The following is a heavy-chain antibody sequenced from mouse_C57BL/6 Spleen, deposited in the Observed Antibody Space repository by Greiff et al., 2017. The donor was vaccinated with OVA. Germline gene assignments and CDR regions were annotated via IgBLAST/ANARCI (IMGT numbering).Heavy chain of an antibody. J-gene: IGHJ2*01. CDR2: IATANGNT. CDR3: ARDLTTVVSFDY. CDR1: GFNIKNTY. Sequence: VQLKESVAELVRPGASVKLSCTASGFNIKNTYMHWVKQRPEQGLEWIGRIATANGNTKYAPKFQGKATITADTSSNTAYLQLSSLTSEDTAIYYCARDLTTVVSFDYWGQGTTLTVSS. D-gene: IGHD1-1*01. V-gene: IGHV14-3*01.